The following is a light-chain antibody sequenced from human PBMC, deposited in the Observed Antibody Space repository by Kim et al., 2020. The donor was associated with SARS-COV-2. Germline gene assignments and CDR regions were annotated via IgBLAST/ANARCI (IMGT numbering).Light chain of an antibody. V-gene: IGLV2-14*01. J-gene: IGLJ1*01. CDR1: SSDVGGYNY. CDR2: DVS. CDR3: SSYTSSNTPP. Sequence: QSALTQPASVSGSPGQSITISCTGTSSDVGGYNYVSWYQQHPGKAPKLMIYDVSKRPSGVSNRFSGSKSGNTASLTISGLQAEDEADYYCSSYTSSNTPPFGTGTKVTVL.